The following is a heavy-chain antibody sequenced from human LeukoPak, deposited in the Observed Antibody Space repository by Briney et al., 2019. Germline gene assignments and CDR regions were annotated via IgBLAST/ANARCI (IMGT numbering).Heavy chain of an antibody. Sequence: GGSLRLSCAASGFTFGSYWMIWVRQVPGEGLEWVANIKQDGSEKYYVDSVKGRFTISRDNAKNSLYLQMNSLRAEDTAVYYCKGAVTKRGYNWFDPWGQGTLVTVSS. V-gene: IGHV3-7*01. CDR2: IKQDGSEK. CDR1: GFTFGSYW. CDR3: KGAVTKRGYNWFDP. J-gene: IGHJ5*02. D-gene: IGHD4-17*01.